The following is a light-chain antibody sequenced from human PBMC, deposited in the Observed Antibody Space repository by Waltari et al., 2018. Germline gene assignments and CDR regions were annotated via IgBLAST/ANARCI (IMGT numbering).Light chain of an antibody. CDR3: QQYYSSLPYT. V-gene: IGKV4-1*01. Sequence: DIVMTQSPDSLAVSLGERATINCKSSQSVLYSSNNKNYLAWYQQKPGQPPKRLIYWASTGESGVPDRFSGSGSETDFTLTISSLQAEDVAVYYCQQYYSSLPYTFGQGTKLEIK. CDR2: WAS. CDR1: QSVLYSSNNKNY. J-gene: IGKJ2*01.